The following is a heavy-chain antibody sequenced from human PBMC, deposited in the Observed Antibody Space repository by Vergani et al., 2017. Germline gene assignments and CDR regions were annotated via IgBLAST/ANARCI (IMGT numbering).Heavy chain of an antibody. CDR1: GYSFTSYW. J-gene: IGHJ2*01. CDR2: IYPGDSDT. CDR3: ARRDYYDSSGYYSGWYFDL. Sequence: EVQLVQSGAEVKKPGESLKISCKGSGYSFTSYWIGWVRQMPGKGLEWMGIIYPGDSDTRYSPSFQGQVTISADKSISTAYLQWSSLKASDTAMYYCARRDYYDSSGYYSGWYFDLLGRGTLVTVSS. D-gene: IGHD3-22*01. V-gene: IGHV5-51*01.